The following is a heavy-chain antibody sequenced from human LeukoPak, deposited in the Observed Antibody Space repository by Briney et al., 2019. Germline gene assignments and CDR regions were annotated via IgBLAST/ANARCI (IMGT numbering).Heavy chain of an antibody. V-gene: IGHV4-31*03. CDR1: GGSISSGGYY. CDR2: IYYSGST. Sequence: PSETLSLTCTVSGGSISSGGYYWSWIRQHPGKGLEWIGYIYYSGSTYYNPSLKSRVTISVDTSKNQFSLKLSSVTAADTAVYYCARARGYCSSTSCYTSWFDPWGQGTLVTVSS. CDR3: ARARGYCSSTSCYTSWFDP. J-gene: IGHJ5*02. D-gene: IGHD2-2*02.